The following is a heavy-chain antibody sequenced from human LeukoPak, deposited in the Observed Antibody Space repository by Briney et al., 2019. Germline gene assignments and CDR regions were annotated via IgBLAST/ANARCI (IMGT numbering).Heavy chain of an antibody. CDR2: IYYSGST. J-gene: IGHJ3*02. V-gene: IGHV4-59*08. D-gene: IGHD3-22*01. CDR3: ARSWPYYYDSSGYHRGAFDI. CDR1: GGSISSYY. Sequence: SETLSLTCTVSGGSISSYYWSWIRQPPGKGLEWIGYIYYSGSTNYNPSLKSRVTISVDTSKNQFSLKLSSVTAADTAVYYCARSWPYYYDSSGYHRGAFDIWGQGTMVTVSS.